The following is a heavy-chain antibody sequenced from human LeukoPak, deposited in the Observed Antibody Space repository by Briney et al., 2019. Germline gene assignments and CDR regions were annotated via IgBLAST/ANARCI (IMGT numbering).Heavy chain of an antibody. Sequence: SETLSLTCTVAGGAINRYYWSWIRQPPGKGLEWIGYIHYSGSTYYNPSLKSRVTISVDRSKNQLSLKLSSVTAADTAVYYCARGPYCSGGSCYSAWFDPWGQGTLVTVSS. CDR1: GGAINRYY. V-gene: IGHV4-59*12. CDR2: IHYSGST. CDR3: ARGPYCSGGSCYSAWFDP. J-gene: IGHJ5*02. D-gene: IGHD2-15*01.